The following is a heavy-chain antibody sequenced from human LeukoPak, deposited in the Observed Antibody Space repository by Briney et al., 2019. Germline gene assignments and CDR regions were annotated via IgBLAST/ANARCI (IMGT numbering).Heavy chain of an antibody. Sequence: GGSLRLSCAASGFNFINSGMHWVRQVPGKGLEWVTFIRSDGSNKNYADSVKGRFTISRDNSKNTLYLQMNSLRAEDTAVYYCAKDLGYWGQGILVTVSS. J-gene: IGHJ4*02. CDR2: IRSDGSNK. V-gene: IGHV3-30*02. CDR3: AKDLGY. CDR1: GFNFINSG.